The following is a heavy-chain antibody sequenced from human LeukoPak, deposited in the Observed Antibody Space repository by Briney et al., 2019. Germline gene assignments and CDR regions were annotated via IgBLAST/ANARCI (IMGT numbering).Heavy chain of an antibody. CDR2: FTGSGDTT. D-gene: IGHD3-10*01. Sequence: GGSLRLSCAASGFTFSSYAMSWVRQAPGKGLEWVSTFTGSGDTTYYADSVKGRFTISRDNSKKKLYLQMNSLRAEDTDIYYCATDMVREYDYWGQGTLVTVSS. J-gene: IGHJ4*02. CDR1: GFTFSSYA. V-gene: IGHV3-23*01. CDR3: ATDMVREYDY.